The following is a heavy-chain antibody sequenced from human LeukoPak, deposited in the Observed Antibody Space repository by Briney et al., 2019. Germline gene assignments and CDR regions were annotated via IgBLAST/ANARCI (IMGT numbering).Heavy chain of an antibody. J-gene: IGHJ4*02. CDR2: ISGSGGST. CDR1: GFTFSSYG. V-gene: IGHV3-23*01. D-gene: IGHD5-18*01. CDR3: TKGTIWLPFDY. Sequence: GGSLRLSCAASGFTFSSYGMSWVRQAPGKGLEWVSAISGSGGSTYYADSMKGRFTISRDNSKNTLYLQMNSLRAEGTAVYYCTKGTIWLPFDYWGQGTLVTVSS.